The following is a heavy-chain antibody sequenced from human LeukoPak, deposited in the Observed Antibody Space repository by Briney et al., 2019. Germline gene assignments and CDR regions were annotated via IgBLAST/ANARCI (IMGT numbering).Heavy chain of an antibody. CDR1: GFTFSSYS. V-gene: IGHV3-21*01. Sequence: GGSLRLSCAASGFTFSSYSINWVRQAPGKGLEWVSSISSSSGYIYYADSVKGRFTISRDNAKNSLYLQMNSLRAEDTAVYYCARSPDYGGNSVDYWGQGTLVTVSS. D-gene: IGHD4-23*01. CDR3: ARSPDYGGNSVDY. CDR2: ISSSSGYI. J-gene: IGHJ4*02.